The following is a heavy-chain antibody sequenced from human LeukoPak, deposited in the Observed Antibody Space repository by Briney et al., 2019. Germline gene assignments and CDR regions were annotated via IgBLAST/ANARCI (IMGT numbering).Heavy chain of an antibody. Sequence: GGSLRLSCAASGFTFSSYSMNWVHQAPGKGLEWVSYISSSSSTIYYADSVKGRFTISRDNAKNPLYLQMNSLRAEDTAVYYCARAKARGYSYGHHFDYWGQGTLVTVSS. CDR1: GFTFSSYS. J-gene: IGHJ4*02. V-gene: IGHV3-48*01. CDR2: ISSSSSTI. CDR3: ARAKARGYSYGHHFDY. D-gene: IGHD5-18*01.